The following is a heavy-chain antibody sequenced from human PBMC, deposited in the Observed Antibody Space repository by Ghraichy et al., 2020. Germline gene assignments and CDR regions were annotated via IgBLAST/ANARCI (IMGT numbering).Heavy chain of an antibody. D-gene: IGHD2-2*01. J-gene: IGHJ6*03. CDR1: GGSFSGYY. CDR3: PRGGQYWGKSPTRVVPAARRFMDV. V-gene: IGHV4-34*01. CDR2: INHSGST. Sequence: SETLSLTCAVYGGSFSGYYWSWIRQPPGKGLEWIGEINHSGSTNYNPSLKSRVTISVDTSKNQFSLKLSSVTAADTAVYYCPRGGQYWGKSPTRVVPAARRFMDVWGKGTTVTVSS.